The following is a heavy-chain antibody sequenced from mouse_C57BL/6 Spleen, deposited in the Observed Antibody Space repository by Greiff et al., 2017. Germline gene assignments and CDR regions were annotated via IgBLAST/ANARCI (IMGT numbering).Heavy chain of an antibody. CDR2: IYPGSGST. Sequence: QVQLQQSGAELVKPGASVKMSCKASGYTFTSYWITWVKQRPGQGLEWIGDIYPGSGSTNYNEKFKSKATLTVDTSSSTAYMQLSSLTSEDSAVYYCARDGGNYVGFAYWGQGTLVTVSA. V-gene: IGHV1-55*01. CDR1: GYTFTSYW. D-gene: IGHD2-1*01. CDR3: ARDGGNYVGFAY. J-gene: IGHJ3*01.